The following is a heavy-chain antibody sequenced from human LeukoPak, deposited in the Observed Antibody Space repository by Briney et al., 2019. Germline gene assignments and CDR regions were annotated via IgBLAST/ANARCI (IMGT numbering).Heavy chain of an antibody. J-gene: IGHJ3*02. CDR3: ASPRYDYDDAFDI. D-gene: IGHD4-17*01. V-gene: IGHV4-59*01. CDR2: IYYSGST. Sequence: SETLSLTCTVSGGSISSYYWSWIRQPPGKGLEWIGYIYYSGSTNYNPSLKSRVTISVDTSKNQFSLKLSSVTAADTAVYYCASPRYDYDDAFDIWGQGTMVTVSS. CDR1: GGSISSYY.